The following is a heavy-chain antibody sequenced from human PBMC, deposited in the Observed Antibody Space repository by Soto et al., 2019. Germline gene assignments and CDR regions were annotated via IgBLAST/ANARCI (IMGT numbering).Heavy chain of an antibody. D-gene: IGHD3-22*01. CDR1: GYTFTSYA. V-gene: IGHV1-3*01. CDR2: INAGNGNT. J-gene: IGHJ4*02. Sequence: ASVKVSCKASGYTFTSYAMHWVRQAPGQRLEWMGWINAGNGNTKYSQKFQGRVTITRDTSASTAYMELSSLRSEDAAVYYCARSRDSSGYYYIDYWGQGTLVTVSS. CDR3: ARSRDSSGYYYIDY.